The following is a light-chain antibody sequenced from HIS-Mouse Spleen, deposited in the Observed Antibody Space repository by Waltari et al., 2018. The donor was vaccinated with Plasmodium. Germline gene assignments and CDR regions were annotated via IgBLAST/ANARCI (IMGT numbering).Light chain of an antibody. CDR2: EGS. Sequence: QSALTQPAPVSGSPGQSITLSCTGTSRDVGSTHLLSWYHQHPSKAPKLMIYEGSKRPSGVSNRFSGSKSGNTASLTISGLQAEDEADYYCCSYAGSYTFVFGTGTKVTVL. V-gene: IGLV2-23*01. CDR3: CSYAGSYTFV. J-gene: IGLJ1*01. CDR1: SRDVGSTHL.